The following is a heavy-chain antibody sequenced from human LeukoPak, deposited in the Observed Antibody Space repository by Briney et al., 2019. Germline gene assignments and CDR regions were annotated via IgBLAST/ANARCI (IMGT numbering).Heavy chain of an antibody. CDR2: INPSSGGT. CDR3: ARGTYYDSSAYSGVRLFDY. D-gene: IGHD3-22*01. Sequence: GASVKVSCKASGGTFSSYAISWVRQAPGQGLEWMGWINPSSGGTNYAQKFQGRVTMTRDTSINTAYMELSRLRSDDTALYYCARGTYYDSSAYSGVRLFDYWGQGTLVTVSS. J-gene: IGHJ4*02. V-gene: IGHV1-2*02. CDR1: GGTFSSYA.